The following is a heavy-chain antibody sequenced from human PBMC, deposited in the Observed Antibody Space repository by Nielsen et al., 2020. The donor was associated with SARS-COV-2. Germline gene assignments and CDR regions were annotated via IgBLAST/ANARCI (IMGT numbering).Heavy chain of an antibody. Sequence: ASVKVSCKASGYTFTSYDINWVRRATGQGLEWMGWMNPNSGNTGYAQKFQGRVTMTRNTSISTAYMELSSLRSEDTAVYYCAVGSSGSYRSYYYYYMDVWGKGTTVTVSS. D-gene: IGHD3-10*01. CDR2: MNPNSGNT. V-gene: IGHV1-8*01. CDR3: AVGSSGSYRSYYYYYMDV. J-gene: IGHJ6*03. CDR1: GYTFTSYD.